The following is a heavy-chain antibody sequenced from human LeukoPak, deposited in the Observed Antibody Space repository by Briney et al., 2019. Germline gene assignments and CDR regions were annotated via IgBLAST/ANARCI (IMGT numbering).Heavy chain of an antibody. Sequence: PSETLSLTCAVYGGSFSGYYWSWIRQPPGKGLEWIGEINHSGSTNYNPSLKSRVTISVDTSKNQFSLKLSSVTAADTAVYYCATAEYSSGWYALDYWGQGTLVTVSS. J-gene: IGHJ4*02. V-gene: IGHV4-34*01. CDR3: ATAEYSSGWYALDY. CDR1: GGSFSGYY. D-gene: IGHD6-19*01. CDR2: INHSGST.